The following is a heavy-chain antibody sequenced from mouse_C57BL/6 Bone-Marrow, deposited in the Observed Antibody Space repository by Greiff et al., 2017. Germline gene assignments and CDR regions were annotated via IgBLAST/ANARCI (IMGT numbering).Heavy chain of an antibody. D-gene: IGHD2-3*01. CDR1: GFNIKDYY. CDR3: ARGYYLVAY. Sequence: VQLQQSGAELVKPGASVKLSCTASGFNIKDYYMHWVKQRTEQGLEWIGRIAPEDGETKYASKFQGKATITADTSTNTAYLQLSSLTFEDTAVYYCARGYYLVAYWGQGTLVTVSA. J-gene: IGHJ3*01. V-gene: IGHV14-2*01. CDR2: IAPEDGET.